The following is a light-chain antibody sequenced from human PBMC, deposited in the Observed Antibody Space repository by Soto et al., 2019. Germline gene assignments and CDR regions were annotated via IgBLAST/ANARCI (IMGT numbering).Light chain of an antibody. V-gene: IGKV1-5*03. J-gene: IGKJ1*01. CDR3: QQFYDYCT. CDR1: QSISNW. Sequence: DIQMTQSPSTLSASVGDRVTITCRASQSISNWLAWYQQRPGKAPKLLIYKASSLESGVPSRFSGSGSGTEFPLTISSLQPDDLATYYCQQFYDYCTFGQGTKVEIK. CDR2: KAS.